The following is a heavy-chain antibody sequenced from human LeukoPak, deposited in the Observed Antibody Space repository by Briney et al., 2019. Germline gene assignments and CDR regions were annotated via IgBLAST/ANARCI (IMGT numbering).Heavy chain of an antibody. Sequence: PSETLSLTCTVSGYSISSGHYWGWIRQPPGKRLEWIGSIHSSGTTYYNPTLKSRVIISVDRSKNQFSLKLSSVTAADTAVYYCARESYSTMDVWGKGTTVTVSS. D-gene: IGHD6-13*01. CDR2: IHSSGTT. CDR1: GYSISSGHY. V-gene: IGHV4-38-2*02. J-gene: IGHJ6*03. CDR3: ARESYSTMDV.